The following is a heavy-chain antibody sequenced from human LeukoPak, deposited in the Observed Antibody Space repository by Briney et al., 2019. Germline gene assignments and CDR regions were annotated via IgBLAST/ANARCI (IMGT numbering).Heavy chain of an antibody. V-gene: IGHV3-21*04. CDR1: GFTFSSYS. CDR3: AKFEEVRLVSYFDY. Sequence: PGGSLRLSCAASGFTFSSYSMNWVRQAPGKGLEWVSSISSSSSYIYYADSVKGRFTISRDNAKNSLYLQMNSLRAEDMAVYYCAKFEEVRLVSYFDYWGQGTLVTVSS. J-gene: IGHJ4*02. CDR2: ISSSSSYI. D-gene: IGHD2-21*01.